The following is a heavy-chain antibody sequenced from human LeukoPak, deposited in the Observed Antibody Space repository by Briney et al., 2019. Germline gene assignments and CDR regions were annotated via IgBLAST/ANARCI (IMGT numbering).Heavy chain of an antibody. V-gene: IGHV1-69*06. D-gene: IGHD6-6*01. J-gene: IGHJ5*02. Sequence: ASVKVSCKASGGTFSSYAISWVRQAPGQGLEWMGGIIPIFGTANYAQKFQGRVTITADKSTNTAYMELSSLRSEDTAVYYCAREARSLNWFDPWGQGTLATVSS. CDR3: AREARSLNWFDP. CDR2: IIPIFGTA. CDR1: GGTFSSYA.